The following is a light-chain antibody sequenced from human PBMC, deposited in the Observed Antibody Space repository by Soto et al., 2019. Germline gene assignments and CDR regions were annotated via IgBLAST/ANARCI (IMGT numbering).Light chain of an antibody. CDR1: QSVSTS. Sequence: DTVLTQSPSTLSLSPGERATLSCRASQSVSTSLAWYQQKPGQAPRLLIYAASNRATGIPARFSGSGSGTDFTLTISSLHPEDFAVYYCQQRSNWPPYTFGQGTKVDIK. CDR3: QQRSNWPPYT. V-gene: IGKV3-11*01. CDR2: AAS. J-gene: IGKJ2*01.